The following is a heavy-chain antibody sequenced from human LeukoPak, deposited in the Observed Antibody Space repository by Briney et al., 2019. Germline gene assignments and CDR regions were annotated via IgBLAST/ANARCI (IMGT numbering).Heavy chain of an antibody. Sequence: GGSLRLSCAAPGFTFSSYWLHWVRQAPGKGLVWVSRINSDASSTSYADSVKGRFTISRDNAKNTLYLQMNSLRAEDTAVYYCARDDSSSSGPLSWGQGTLVTVSS. D-gene: IGHD6-6*01. V-gene: IGHV3-74*01. CDR2: INSDASST. CDR1: GFTFSSYW. J-gene: IGHJ5*02. CDR3: ARDDSSSSGPLS.